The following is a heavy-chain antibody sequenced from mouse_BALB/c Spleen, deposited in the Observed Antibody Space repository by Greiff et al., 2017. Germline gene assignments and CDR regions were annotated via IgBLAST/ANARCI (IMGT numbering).Heavy chain of an antibody. Sequence: EVKLVESGPGLVKPSQSLSLTCTDTGYSITSDYAWNWIRQFPGNKLEWMGYISYSGSTSYNPSLKSRISITRDTSKNQFFLQLNSVTTEDTATYYCASGYDGAFAYWGQGTLVTVSA. J-gene: IGHJ3*01. CDR2: ISYSGST. V-gene: IGHV3-2*02. D-gene: IGHD2-14*01. CDR1: GYSITSDYA. CDR3: ASGYDGAFAY.